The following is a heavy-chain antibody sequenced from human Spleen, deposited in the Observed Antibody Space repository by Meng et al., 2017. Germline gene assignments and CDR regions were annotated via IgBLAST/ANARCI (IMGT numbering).Heavy chain of an antibody. CDR3: ARDRSYDILTGYNLFDY. D-gene: IGHD3-9*01. V-gene: IGHV3-21*01. CDR2: ISSSAGHR. Sequence: LVESGGGVVQRGRSLRLSCPAAGFTFRSYSMNWVRQAPGKGLEWVSSISSSAGHRYYADSVKDRFTISRDNAKNSLYLRMNSLRAEDTAVYYCARDRSYDILTGYNLFDYWGQGTLVTVSS. J-gene: IGHJ4*02. CDR1: GFTFRSYS.